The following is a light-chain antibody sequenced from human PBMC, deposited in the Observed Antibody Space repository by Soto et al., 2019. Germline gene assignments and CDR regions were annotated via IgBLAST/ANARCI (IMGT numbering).Light chain of an antibody. J-gene: IGLJ1*01. CDR2: VVF. V-gene: IGLV2-8*01. CDR3: SSYAGTNNYV. Sequence: QSVLTQPASVSGSPGQSITISCTGPSSDVGGYNYVSWYQQHPGKAPKLMIYVVFKRPSRVPDRFSGSKSGNTASLTVSGLQAEDEAYYYCSSYAGTNNYVFGTGTKVTVL. CDR1: SSDVGGYNY.